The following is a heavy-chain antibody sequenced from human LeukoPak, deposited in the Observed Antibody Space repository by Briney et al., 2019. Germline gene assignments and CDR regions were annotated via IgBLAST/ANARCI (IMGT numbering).Heavy chain of an antibody. D-gene: IGHD3-22*01. CDR1: GFTFSSYE. CDR2: ISSSGSTI. Sequence: QPGGSLRLSCAASGFTFSSYEMNWVRQAPGKGLEWVSYISSSGSTIYYADSVKGRFTISRDNAKNSLYLQMNSLRAEDTAVYYCARGRMVVVVRGYAFDIWGQGTMVTVSS. V-gene: IGHV3-48*03. CDR3: ARGRMVVVVRGYAFDI. J-gene: IGHJ3*02.